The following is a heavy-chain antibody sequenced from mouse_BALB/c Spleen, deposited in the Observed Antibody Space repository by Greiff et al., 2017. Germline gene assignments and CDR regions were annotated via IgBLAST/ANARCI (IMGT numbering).Heavy chain of an antibody. CDR3: ARGDYDRGYAMDY. D-gene: IGHD2-4*01. CDR2: IYPGDGDT. J-gene: IGHJ4*01. Sequence: VMLVESGAELVRPGSSVKISCKASGYAFSSYWMNWVKQRPGQGLEWIGQIYPGDGDTNYNGKFKGKATLTADKSSSTAYMQLSSLTSEDSAVYFCARGDYDRGYAMDYWGQGTSVTVSS. V-gene: IGHV1-80*01. CDR1: GYAFSSYW.